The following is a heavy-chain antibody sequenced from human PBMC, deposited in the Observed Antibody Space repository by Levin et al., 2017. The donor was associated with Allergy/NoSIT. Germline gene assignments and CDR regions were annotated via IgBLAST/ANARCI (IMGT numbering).Heavy chain of an antibody. CDR3: AKGGHNWNYQKNYYYDYRMDD. Sequence: GGSLRLSCAASGFTFSSYAMSWVRQAPGKGLEWVSAISGSGGSTYYADSVKGRFTISRDNSKNTLYLQMNSLRAEDTAVYYCAKGGHNWNYQKNYYYDYRMDDWGQGTPVTVSS. D-gene: IGHD1-7*01. CDR1: GFTFSSYA. V-gene: IGHV3-23*01. CDR2: ISGSGGST. J-gene: IGHJ6*02.